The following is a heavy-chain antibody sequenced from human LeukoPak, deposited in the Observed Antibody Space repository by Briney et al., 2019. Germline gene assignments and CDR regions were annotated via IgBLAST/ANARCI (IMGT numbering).Heavy chain of an antibody. CDR3: ARLERYCSSTSCYIKNWFDP. D-gene: IGHD2-2*02. J-gene: IGHJ5*02. CDR2: IYHSGST. V-gene: IGHV4-38-2*02. Sequence: SETLSLTCTVSGYSISSGYYWGWIRQPPGKGLEWIGSIYHSGSTYYNPSLKSRVTISVDTSKDQFSLKLSSVTAADTAVYYCARLERYCSSTSCYIKNWFDPWGQGTLVTVSS. CDR1: GYSISSGYY.